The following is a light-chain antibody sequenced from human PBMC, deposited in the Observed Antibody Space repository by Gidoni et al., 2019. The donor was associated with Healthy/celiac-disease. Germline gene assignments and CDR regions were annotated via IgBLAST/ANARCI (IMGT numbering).Light chain of an antibody. CDR1: QSISSW. CDR3: QQYNSYSAGT. V-gene: IGKV1-5*03. J-gene: IGKJ1*01. Sequence: IQMTQSPSTLSASVGDRVTITCRASQSISSWMAWYQQKPGKAPKLLIYKASSLKSGVPSRFSGSGSGTEFTLTISSLQPDDFATYYCQQYNSYSAGTFGQGTKVEIK. CDR2: KAS.